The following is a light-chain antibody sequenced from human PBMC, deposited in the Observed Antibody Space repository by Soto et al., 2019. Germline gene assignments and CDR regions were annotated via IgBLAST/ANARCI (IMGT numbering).Light chain of an antibody. CDR1: SSAIGGSDY. CDR2: EVS. V-gene: IGLV2-14*01. J-gene: IGLJ3*02. Sequence: QSALTQAASVSGSPGQSITISCTGTSSAIGGSDYVSWYQKHPGKAPKVIIYEVSDRPSGVSDRFSGSKSGNTASLTISGLQAEDEADYYCSSYVTSGTLVFGGGTQLTVL. CDR3: SSYVTSGTLV.